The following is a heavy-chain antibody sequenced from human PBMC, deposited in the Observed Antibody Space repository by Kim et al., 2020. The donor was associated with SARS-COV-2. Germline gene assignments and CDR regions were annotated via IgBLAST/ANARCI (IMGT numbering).Heavy chain of an antibody. V-gene: IGHV4-34*01. Sequence: SETLSLTCAVYGGSFSGYYWSWIRQPPGKGLEWIGEINHSGSTNYNPSLKSRVTISVDTSKNQFSLKLSSVTAADTAVYYCARGQFLDSRLGSNFDYWCQGTLVTVSS. D-gene: IGHD5-12*01. J-gene: IGHJ4*02. CDR3: ARGQFLDSRLGSNFDY. CDR1: GGSFSGYY. CDR2: INHSGST.